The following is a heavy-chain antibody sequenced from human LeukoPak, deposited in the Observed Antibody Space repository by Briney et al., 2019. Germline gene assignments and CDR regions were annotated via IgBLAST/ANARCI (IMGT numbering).Heavy chain of an antibody. Sequence: GGSLRLSCAASGFTVSSNYMSWVRQAPGKGLEWVSVIYSGGSTYYADFVKGRFTISRDNSKNTLYLQMNSLRAEDTAIYYCAKEYTGTFSPFPSYFDNWGQGTLVTVSS. CDR1: GFTVSSNY. V-gene: IGHV3-66*01. D-gene: IGHD1-26*01. J-gene: IGHJ4*02. CDR3: AKEYTGTFSPFPSYFDN. CDR2: IYSGGST.